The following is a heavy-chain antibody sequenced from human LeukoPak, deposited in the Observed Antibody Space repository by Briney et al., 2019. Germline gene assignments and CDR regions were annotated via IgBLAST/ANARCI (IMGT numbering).Heavy chain of an antibody. CDR1: GFTFSDFW. J-gene: IGHJ4*02. D-gene: IGHD1-1*01. CDR3: AIATTGRGAFGS. Sequence: PGGSLRLSCAASGFTFSDFWMSWVRQAPGKGLECVASTNEAGDDKYYVDSVKGRFTISRDNSKNSLSLQVNSLTAEDTAIYYCAIATTGRGAFGSWGQGTLVSVSS. V-gene: IGHV3-7*01. CDR2: TNEAGDDK.